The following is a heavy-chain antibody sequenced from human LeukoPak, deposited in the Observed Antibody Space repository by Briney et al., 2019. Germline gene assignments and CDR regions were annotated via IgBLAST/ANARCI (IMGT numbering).Heavy chain of an antibody. Sequence: GGSLRLSCAASGFTFSSYAVHWVRQAPGKGLEWVAVISNDGSNKYYADSVKGRFTISRDNSKNTLYLQMNSLRAEDTAVYYCARDVYPRTYCSGGSCYSRGLSDWGQGTLVTVSS. D-gene: IGHD2-15*01. CDR1: GFTFSSYA. CDR2: ISNDGSNK. CDR3: ARDVYPRTYCSGGSCYSRGLSD. J-gene: IGHJ1*01. V-gene: IGHV3-30-3*01.